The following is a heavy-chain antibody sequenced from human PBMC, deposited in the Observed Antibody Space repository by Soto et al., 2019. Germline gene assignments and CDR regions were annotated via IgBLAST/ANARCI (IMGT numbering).Heavy chain of an antibody. V-gene: IGHV3-23*01. Sequence: GGSLRLSCAASGFTFSTYSMSWVRQAPGKGLEWVAHITASEGTTYYADSVKGRFTIPRDNANNSLYLQMNSLRAEDTATYYCVRDGLDYYDTERLYFDKWGQGTLVTVSS. CDR1: GFTFSTYS. J-gene: IGHJ4*02. CDR2: ITASEGTT. D-gene: IGHD3-22*01. CDR3: VRDGLDYYDTERLYFDK.